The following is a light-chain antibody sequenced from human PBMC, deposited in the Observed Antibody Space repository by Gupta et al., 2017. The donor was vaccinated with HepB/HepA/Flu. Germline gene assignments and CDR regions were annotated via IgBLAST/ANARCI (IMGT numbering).Light chain of an antibody. V-gene: IGLV2-23*02. CDR3: CLYAGSRAFWV. Sequence: SARTQPASVSASPGPSALISCTATTSDVGSDNIGAWYQQYPSKAPKLLIYEVSNLPAGVSNRFSGSKSGNTASLTISGLQAEEEADYFCCLYAGSRAFWVFGGGTKVNVL. CDR2: EVS. CDR1: TSDVGSDNI. J-gene: IGLJ3*02.